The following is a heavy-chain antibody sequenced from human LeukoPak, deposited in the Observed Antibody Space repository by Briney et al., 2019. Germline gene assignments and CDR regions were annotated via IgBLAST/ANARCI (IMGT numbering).Heavy chain of an antibody. CDR1: GYTFTSYY. Sequence: ASVKVSCRASGYTFTSYYMHWVRQAPGQGLEWMGIINPSGGSTSYAQKFQGRVTMTRDMSTSTVYMELGRLRSDDTAVYYCARDRNTAMIENDYWGQGTLVTVSS. V-gene: IGHV1-46*01. J-gene: IGHJ4*02. D-gene: IGHD5-18*01. CDR3: ARDRNTAMIENDY. CDR2: INPSGGST.